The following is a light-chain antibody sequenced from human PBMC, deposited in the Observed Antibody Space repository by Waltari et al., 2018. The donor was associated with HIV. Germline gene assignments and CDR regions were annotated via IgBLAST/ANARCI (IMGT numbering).Light chain of an antibody. V-gene: IGLV2-14*01. CDR2: EVT. J-gene: IGLJ3*02. Sequence: QSVLTQPASVSGSPGQSITISCTGTNSDIGAYDYVSCYHQHPAKAPKLLIYEVTIRSPGISYRFSGSKSGNTASMTISGLQAEDEAHYYCSSYAATTTIVFGGGTRLTVL. CDR3: SSYAATTTIV. CDR1: NSDIGAYDY.